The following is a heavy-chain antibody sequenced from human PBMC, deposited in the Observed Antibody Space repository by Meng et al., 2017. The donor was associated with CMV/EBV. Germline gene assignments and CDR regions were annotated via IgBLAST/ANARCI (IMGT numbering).Heavy chain of an antibody. J-gene: IGHJ4*02. CDR1: GFTFDDYA. CDR3: AKGRGGGITMIVGAFDY. CDR2: ISWNSGSI. Sequence: SLKISCAASGFTFDDYAMHWVRQAPGKGLEWVSGISWNSGSIGYADSVKGRFTISRDNAKNSLDLQMNSLRAEDTALYYCAKGRGGGITMIVGAFDYWGQGTLVTVSS. V-gene: IGHV3-9*01. D-gene: IGHD3-22*01.